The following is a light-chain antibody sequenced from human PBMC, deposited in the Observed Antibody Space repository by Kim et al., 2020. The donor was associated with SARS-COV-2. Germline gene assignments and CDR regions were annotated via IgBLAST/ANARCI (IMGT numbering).Light chain of an antibody. CDR2: DVS. V-gene: IGLV2-14*03. Sequence: QSALTQPASVSESPGQSITTSCTGTSSDIGGYNYVSWYQQHPGKAPKLMIYDVSNRPSGVSNRFSGSKSGNTASLTISGLQAEDEADYYCSSYTSSSTLVFGGGTQLTVL. J-gene: IGLJ2*01. CDR3: SSYTSSSTLV. CDR1: SSDIGGYNY.